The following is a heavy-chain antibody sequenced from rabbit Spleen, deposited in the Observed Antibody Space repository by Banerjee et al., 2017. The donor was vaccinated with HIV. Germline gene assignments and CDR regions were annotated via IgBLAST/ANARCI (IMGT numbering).Heavy chain of an antibody. D-gene: IGHD4-1*01. J-gene: IGHJ3*01. Sequence: QSLEESGGGLVKPEGSLKLSCTASGFSFSNKAVMCWVRQAPGKGLEWIGIIYAARGTTDYASWVNGRFTISSDNAQSTVDLKMTSLTAADTATYFCARAIVPWLGLTRLDLWGQGTLVTVS. CDR2: IYAARGTT. CDR3: ARAIVPWLGLTRLDL. CDR1: GFSFSNKA. V-gene: IGHV1S7*01.